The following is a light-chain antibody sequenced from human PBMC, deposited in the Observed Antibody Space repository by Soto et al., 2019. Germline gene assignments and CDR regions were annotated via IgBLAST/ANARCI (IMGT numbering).Light chain of an antibody. J-gene: IGLJ2*01. Sequence: QAVVTQPPSASGTPGQRVTISCSGSSSNIGSKSVNWYQQLPGTAPKLLIYSNNQRPSGVPDRVSGSKSGTSASLAISGLQSEDEADYYCATWDDSLNGPVFGGGTKVTV. CDR3: ATWDDSLNGPV. V-gene: IGLV1-44*01. CDR2: SNN. CDR1: SSNIGSKS.